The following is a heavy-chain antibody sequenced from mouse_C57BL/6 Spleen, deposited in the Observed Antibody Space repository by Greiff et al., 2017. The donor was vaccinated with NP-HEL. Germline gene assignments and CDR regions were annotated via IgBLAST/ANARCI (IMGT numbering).Heavy chain of an antibody. CDR3: ARGTYYGYDGFAY. D-gene: IGHD2-9*01. CDR1: GYTFTSYW. Sequence: VQLQQPGAELVRPGSSVKLSCKASGYTFTSYWMHWVKQRPIQGLEWIGNIDPSDSETHYNQKFKDKATLTVDKSYSTAYMQVSSLTSDVSAVYYCARGTYYGYDGFAYWGQGTLVTVSA. V-gene: IGHV1-52*01. J-gene: IGHJ3*01. CDR2: IDPSDSET.